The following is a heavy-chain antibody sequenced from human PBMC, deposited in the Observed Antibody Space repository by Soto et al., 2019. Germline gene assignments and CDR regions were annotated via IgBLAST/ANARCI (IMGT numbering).Heavy chain of an antibody. CDR3: ARDRKLELPGNYYYYGMDV. J-gene: IGHJ6*02. V-gene: IGHV4-59*01. Sequence: LSLTCSVSGGSIRDYFWTWIRQSPGRGLEWIGYISSSGTVKYNSSLKSRVTISLDRSRNQFSLKLSSVTAADTAVYFCARDRKLELPGNYYYYGMDVWGPGTTVTLSS. CDR2: ISSSGTV. CDR1: GGSIRDYF. D-gene: IGHD1-7*01.